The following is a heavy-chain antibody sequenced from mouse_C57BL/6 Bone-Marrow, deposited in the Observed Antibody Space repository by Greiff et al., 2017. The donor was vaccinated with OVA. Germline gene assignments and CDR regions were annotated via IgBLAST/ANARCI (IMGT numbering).Heavy chain of an antibody. D-gene: IGHD1-1*01. J-gene: IGHJ3*01. CDR3: ARKGYGSSFGFAY. CDR2: IWSGGST. V-gene: IGHV2-2*01. Sequence: VKLMESGPGLVQPSQSLSITCTVSGFSLTSYGVHWVRQSPGKGLEWLGVIWSGGSTDYNAAFISRLSISKDNSKSQVFFKMNSLQADDTAIYYCARKGYGSSFGFAYWGQGTLVTVSA. CDR1: GFSLTSYG.